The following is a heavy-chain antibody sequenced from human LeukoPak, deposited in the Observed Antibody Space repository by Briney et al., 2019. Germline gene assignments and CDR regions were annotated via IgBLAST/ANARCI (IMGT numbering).Heavy chain of an antibody. CDR1: GFTFDDYA. D-gene: IGHD2-8*02. CDR2: SSWNSGSI. Sequence: GGSLRLSCAASGFTFDDYALHWVRQAPAKGLELVSVSSWNSGSIGYADSVKGRFTISRDNAKNSLYLQMNSLRAEDTAVYYCARSSRELGGYAPWELMPPFDYWGQGTLVTVSS. V-gene: IGHV3-9*01. CDR3: ARSSRELGGYAPWELMPPFDY. J-gene: IGHJ4*02.